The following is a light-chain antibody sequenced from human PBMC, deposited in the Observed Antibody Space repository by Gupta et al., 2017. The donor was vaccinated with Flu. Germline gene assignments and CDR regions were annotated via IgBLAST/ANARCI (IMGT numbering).Light chain of an antibody. J-gene: IGKJ1*01. CDR1: EGDRSW. CDR3: QQYNGEPWT. CDR2: STC. V-gene: IGKV1-5*03. Sequence: STLSASVADSVSITCRGREGDRSWLAWYRQKPGSAAIPLIYSTCTLGTAVPSRFSGSGTGTEFTLAIGSLQPDNFATYYCQQYNGEPWTFGEGTKVEIK.